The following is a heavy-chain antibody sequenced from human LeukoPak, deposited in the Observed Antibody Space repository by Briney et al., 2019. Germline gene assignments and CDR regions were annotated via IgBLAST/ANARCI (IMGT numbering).Heavy chain of an antibody. Sequence: GGSLRLSCAASGFSFSSYGMHWVRLAPGKGLEWVAFIWSDGSDKYYADSVRGRFTISRDNSKNTVYLQMNSLRPEDTAVYYCVRSTGYYFDYWGQGTLVTVSS. J-gene: IGHJ4*02. V-gene: IGHV3-30*02. D-gene: IGHD3-22*01. CDR2: IWSDGSDK. CDR3: VRSTGYYFDY. CDR1: GFSFSSYG.